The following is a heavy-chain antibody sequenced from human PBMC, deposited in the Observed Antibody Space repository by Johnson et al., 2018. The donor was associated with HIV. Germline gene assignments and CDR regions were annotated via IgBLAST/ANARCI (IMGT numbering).Heavy chain of an antibody. CDR2: ISWNSGSI. Sequence: VQLVESGGGLVQPGGSLRVSCAASGFTFDDYAMYWVRQGPGKGLERVSGISWNSGSIGYVDSVKGRFTISRDNAKNSLYLQMNSLRAEDTAVYYCARAGDYDVLTGSLLRGTFDVWGQGTMVTVSS. J-gene: IGHJ3*01. CDR3: ARAGDYDVLTGSLLRGTFDV. V-gene: IGHV3-9*01. CDR1: GFTFDDYA. D-gene: IGHD3-9*01.